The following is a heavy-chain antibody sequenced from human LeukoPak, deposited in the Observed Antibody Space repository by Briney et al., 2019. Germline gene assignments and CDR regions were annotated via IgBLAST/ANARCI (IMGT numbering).Heavy chain of an antibody. D-gene: IGHD1-14*01. CDR2: INHSGST. V-gene: IGHV4-34*01. CDR1: GGSFSGYY. J-gene: IGHJ3*02. Sequence: PSETLSLTCAVYGGSFSGYYWSWIRQPPGKGLEWIGEINHSGSTNYNPSLKSRVTISVDTSKNQFSLKMSSVTAADTAVYYCARGPRNPYAFDIWGQGTMVTVSS. CDR3: ARGPRNPYAFDI.